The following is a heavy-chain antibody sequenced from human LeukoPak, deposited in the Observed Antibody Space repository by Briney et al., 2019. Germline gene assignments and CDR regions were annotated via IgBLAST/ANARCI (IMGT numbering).Heavy chain of an antibody. CDR1: GYTFTGYY. CDR3: AREHSSGWSAFDY. V-gene: IGHV1-2*02. J-gene: IGHJ4*02. Sequence: ASVKVSCKASGYTFTGYYMHWVRQAPGQGLEWMGWINPKRGDTNYAQKFQGRVTMTRDTSISTAYMELSRLRSDDTAVYYCAREHSSGWSAFDYWGQGTLVTVSS. D-gene: IGHD6-19*01. CDR2: INPKRGDT.